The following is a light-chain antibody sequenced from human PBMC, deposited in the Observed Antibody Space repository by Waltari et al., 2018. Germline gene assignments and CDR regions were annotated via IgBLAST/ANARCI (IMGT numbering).Light chain of an antibody. J-gene: IGKJ1*01. CDR1: QSVVSNS. CDR2: DAS. Sequence: DIVLTQSPGTLSLSPGDRATLSCRASQSVVSNSLAWYQQKPGQAPRLLTYDASGRATGIPARFSGSGSGTDLTLTISRLEPEDFGVYHCQQYGRSRTFGQGTKVEIK. V-gene: IGKV3-20*01. CDR3: QQYGRSRT.